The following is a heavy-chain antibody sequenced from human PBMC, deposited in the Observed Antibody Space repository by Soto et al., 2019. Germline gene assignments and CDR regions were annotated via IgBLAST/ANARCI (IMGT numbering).Heavy chain of an antibody. V-gene: IGHV3-23*01. D-gene: IGHD2-15*01. CDR3: AKRRGAGGHFDY. CDR1: GFTVSSYA. Sequence: GGSLRLSCAASGFTVSSYAMGWVRQGPGKGLEWVAVVSIGGSTHYADSVRGRFTISRDNSKSTLSLQMNSLTAEDTAVYFCAKRRGAGGHFDYWGQGALVTVSS. CDR2: VSIGGST. J-gene: IGHJ4*02.